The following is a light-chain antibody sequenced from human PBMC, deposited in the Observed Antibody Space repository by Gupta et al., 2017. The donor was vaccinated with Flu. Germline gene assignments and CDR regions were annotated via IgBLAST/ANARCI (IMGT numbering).Light chain of an antibody. CDR3: QQYHNWPWT. CDR1: QSATGN. J-gene: IGKJ1*01. V-gene: IGKV3-15*01. CDR2: GAS. Sequence: ATLAVSPGERATLSCRASQSATGNVAWYQQKPGQAPRLLIYGASTRATGIPARFSGSGSGTEFTLTISSLQSGDFAVYYCQQYHNWPWTCGQGTNVEIK.